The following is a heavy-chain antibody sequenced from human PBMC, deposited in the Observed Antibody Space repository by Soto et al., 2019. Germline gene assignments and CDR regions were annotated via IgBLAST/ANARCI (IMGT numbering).Heavy chain of an antibody. CDR2: IYYSGST. CDR3: ARARIAAAGIFDY. V-gene: IGHV4-30-4*01. J-gene: IGHJ4*02. CDR1: GGSISSGDYY. Sequence: SETLSLTCTVSGGSISSGDYYWSWIRQPPGKGLEWIGYIYYSGSTYYNPSLKSRVTISVDTSKNQFSLKLSSVTAADTAVYYCARARIAAAGIFDYWGQGTLVTVSS. D-gene: IGHD6-13*01.